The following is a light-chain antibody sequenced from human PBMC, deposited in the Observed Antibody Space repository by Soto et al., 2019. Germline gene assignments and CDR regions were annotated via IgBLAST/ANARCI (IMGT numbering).Light chain of an antibody. CDR3: QQRHSSPRS. CDR1: QSISRN. Sequence: IQMTQSPSSLSASVGDRVTITCRASQSISRNLNWYQQKPGKAPKLLIYTASHLQSGVPSRFSGSGSGTDFALTISSLQPEDSAVYYCQQRHSSPRSFGGGTKVEF. J-gene: IGKJ4*01. V-gene: IGKV1-39*01. CDR2: TAS.